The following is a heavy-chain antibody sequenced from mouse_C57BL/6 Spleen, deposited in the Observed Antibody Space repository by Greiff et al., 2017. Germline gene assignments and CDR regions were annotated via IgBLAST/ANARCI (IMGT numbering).Heavy chain of an antibody. CDR2: IRSKSNNYAT. V-gene: IGHV10-1*01. Sequence: EVHLVESGGGLVQPKGSLKLSCAASGFSFNTYAMNWVRQAPGKGLEWVARIRSKSNNYATYYADSVKDRFTISRDDSESMLYLQMNNLKTEDTAMYYCVRHSTVVSLDYWGQGTTLTVSS. CDR3: VRHSTVVSLDY. J-gene: IGHJ2*01. D-gene: IGHD1-1*01. CDR1: GFSFNTYA.